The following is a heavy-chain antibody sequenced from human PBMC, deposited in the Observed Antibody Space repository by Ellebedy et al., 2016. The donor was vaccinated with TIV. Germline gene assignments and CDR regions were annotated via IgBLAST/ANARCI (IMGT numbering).Heavy chain of an antibody. CDR2: ISGSGGST. CDR3: TTGIQLWLSSGYFDS. V-gene: IGHV3-23*01. J-gene: IGHJ4*02. CDR1: GFTFSSYA. Sequence: GGSLRLSCAASGFTFSSYAMSWVRQAPGKGLEWVSAISGSGGSTYNADSVKGRFTISRDNSKNTLYLQMNSLKTEDTAVYYCTTGIQLWLSSGYFDSWGQGTLVTVSS. D-gene: IGHD5-18*01.